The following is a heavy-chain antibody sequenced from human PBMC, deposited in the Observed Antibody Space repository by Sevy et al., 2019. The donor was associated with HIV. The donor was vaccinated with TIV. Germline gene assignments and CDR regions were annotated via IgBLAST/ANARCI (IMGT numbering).Heavy chain of an antibody. CDR3: ARRNDFDI. CDR1: GGSINSDH. Sequence: LTCTVSGGSINSDHWNWIRQPPGKGLEWIGYVYYTGGTNYNSSLKNRVTISVDRTKNQFSLKLTSVTAADTAVYYCARRNDFDIWGQGTMVTVSS. V-gene: IGHV4-59*08. J-gene: IGHJ3*02. CDR2: VYYTGGT.